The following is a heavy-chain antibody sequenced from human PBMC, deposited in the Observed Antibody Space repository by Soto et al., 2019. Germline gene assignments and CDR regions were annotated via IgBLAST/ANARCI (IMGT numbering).Heavy chain of an antibody. D-gene: IGHD1-26*01. CDR2: ITGSGENT. V-gene: IGHV3-23*01. Sequence: GGSLRLSCAASGFTFDNYAMNWVRQAPGKGLEWVSGITGSGENTYYADSVKGRFTISRDNSKDTLYVQLNSLRVEDTAIYYCAKVSLGATTITDFYYYGMDVWGQGTMVTVSS. CDR1: GFTFDNYA. J-gene: IGHJ6*02. CDR3: AKVSLGATTITDFYYYGMDV.